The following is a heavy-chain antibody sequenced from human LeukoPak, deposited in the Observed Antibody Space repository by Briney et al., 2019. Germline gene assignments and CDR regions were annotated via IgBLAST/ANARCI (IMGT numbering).Heavy chain of an antibody. J-gene: IGHJ4*02. Sequence: SETLSLTCTVSGGSISSSSYYWGWIRQPPGKGLEWIGSIYYSGSTYYNPSLKSRVTISVDTSKNQFSLKLSSVTAADTAVYYCARGYYGSSGYYQSPIFDYWGQGTLVTVSS. V-gene: IGHV4-39*07. CDR3: ARGYYGSSGYYQSPIFDY. CDR1: GGSISSSSYY. CDR2: IYYSGST. D-gene: IGHD3-22*01.